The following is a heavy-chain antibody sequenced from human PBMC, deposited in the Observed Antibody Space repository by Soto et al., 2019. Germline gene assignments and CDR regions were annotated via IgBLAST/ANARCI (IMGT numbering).Heavy chain of an antibody. CDR2: INHSGST. Sequence: QVQLQQGGAGLLKPSETLSLTCAVYGGSFSGYYWSWIRQPPGKGLEWIGEINHSGSTNYNPSLKSRVTISVVTSKNHFSLKLSSVTAADAAVYYCARLYYYDSSGYYPRFYYYGMDVWGQGTTFTVSS. CDR3: ARLYYYDSSGYYPRFYYYGMDV. CDR1: GGSFSGYY. D-gene: IGHD3-22*01. V-gene: IGHV4-34*01. J-gene: IGHJ6*02.